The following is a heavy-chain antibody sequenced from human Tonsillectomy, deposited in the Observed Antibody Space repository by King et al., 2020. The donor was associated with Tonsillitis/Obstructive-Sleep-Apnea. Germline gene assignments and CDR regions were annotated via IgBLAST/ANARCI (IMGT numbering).Heavy chain of an antibody. J-gene: IGHJ4*02. D-gene: IGHD2-2*01. CDR3: VRDKAEYSSTWRLKY. CDR1: GFSFSHYG. CDR2: IDYDGSDK. Sequence: VQLVESGGGVVQPGRSLRLSCAGSGFSFSHYGIHWVRQVPGKGLEWVALIDYDGSDKYYGESVKGRFTISRDNSKNTVFLQMDRLRVEDTAVYYCVRDKAEYSSTWRLKYWGQGTLVTVSS. V-gene: IGHV3-33*01.